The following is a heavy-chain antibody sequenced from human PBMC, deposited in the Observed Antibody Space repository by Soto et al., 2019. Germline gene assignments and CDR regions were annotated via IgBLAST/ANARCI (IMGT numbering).Heavy chain of an antibody. D-gene: IGHD2-15*01. CDR1: GGSISSYY. V-gene: IGHV4-59*01. CDR2: IYYSGST. CDR3: ARDKLGYCSGGSCLQTVGYYYYMDV. J-gene: IGHJ6*03. Sequence: SETLSLTCTVSGGSISSYYWSWIRQPPGKGLEWIGYIYYSGSTNYNPSLKSRVTISVDTSKNQFSLKLSSVTAADTAVYYCARDKLGYCSGGSCLQTVGYYYYMDVWGKGTTVTVSS.